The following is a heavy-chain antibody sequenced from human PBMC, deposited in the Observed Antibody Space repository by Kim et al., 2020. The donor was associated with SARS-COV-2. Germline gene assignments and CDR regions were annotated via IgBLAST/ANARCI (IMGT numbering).Heavy chain of an antibody. Sequence: GGSLRLSCSASGFTFSSYAMHWVRQAPGKGLEYVSAISSNGGSTYYADSVKGRFTISRDNSKNTLYLQMSSLRAEDTAVYYCVTSTTWYSGSYNVFDYWGQGTLVTVSS. CDR3: VTSTTWYSGSYNVFDY. CDR2: ISSNGGST. CDR1: GFTFSSYA. J-gene: IGHJ4*02. V-gene: IGHV3-64D*09. D-gene: IGHD1-26*01.